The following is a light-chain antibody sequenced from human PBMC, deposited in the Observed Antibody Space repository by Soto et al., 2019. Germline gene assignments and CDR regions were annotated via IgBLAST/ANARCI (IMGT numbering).Light chain of an antibody. Sequence: QSVLTQPPAVSAAPGQKLTISCAGTTSNIGDNYVSWYQQVPGAAPKLLMYDNDKRPSGIPDRFSGSKSGTSATLDITGLQTGDEADYYCGTWDSSLSAVVFGGGTKLTVL. CDR1: TSNIGDNY. J-gene: IGLJ2*01. CDR3: GTWDSSLSAVV. V-gene: IGLV1-51*01. CDR2: DND.